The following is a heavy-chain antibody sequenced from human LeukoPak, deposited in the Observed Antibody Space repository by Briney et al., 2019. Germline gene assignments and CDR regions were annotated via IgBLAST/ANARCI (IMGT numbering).Heavy chain of an antibody. Sequence: GGSLRLSCAASGCTFSSYSMSWVREAPGKGLEWVSSISSSSSYIYYADSVKGRFTISRDNAKNLLYRVMNSLRAEDTAVYYCARGPVGTYSYGLSWFDPWGQGTLVTVSS. CDR1: GCTFSSYS. V-gene: IGHV3-21*01. D-gene: IGHD5-18*01. CDR3: ARGPVGTYSYGLSWFDP. J-gene: IGHJ5*02. CDR2: ISSSSSYI.